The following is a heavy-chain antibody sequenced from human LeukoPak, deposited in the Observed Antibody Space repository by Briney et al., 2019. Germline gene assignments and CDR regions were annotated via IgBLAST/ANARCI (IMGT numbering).Heavy chain of an antibody. D-gene: IGHD3-22*01. CDR2: IYYSGST. CDR1: GGSISSYC. V-gene: IGHV4-59*01. J-gene: IGHJ4*02. CDR3: ARGGPAYNYYDSSGSFDY. Sequence: SETLSLTCTVSGGSISSYCWSWIRQPPGKGLEWIGYIYYSGSTNYNPSLKSRVTISVDTSKNQFSLKLSSVTAADTAVYYCARGGPAYNYYDSSGSFDYWGQGTLVTVSS.